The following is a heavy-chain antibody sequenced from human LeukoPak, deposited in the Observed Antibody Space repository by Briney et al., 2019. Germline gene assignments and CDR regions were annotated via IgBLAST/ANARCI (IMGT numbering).Heavy chain of an antibody. Sequence: PGGSLRLSCAAYGFTLSSYAMSWVRQAPGKGLEWVSAISGSGGSTYYADSVKGRFTISRDNSKNTLYLQMNSLKTEDTAVYYCTTGGYSGYDSLDYWGQGTPVTVSS. V-gene: IGHV3-23*01. CDR1: GFTLSSYA. CDR2: ISGSGGST. J-gene: IGHJ4*02. D-gene: IGHD5-12*01. CDR3: TTGGYSGYDSLDY.